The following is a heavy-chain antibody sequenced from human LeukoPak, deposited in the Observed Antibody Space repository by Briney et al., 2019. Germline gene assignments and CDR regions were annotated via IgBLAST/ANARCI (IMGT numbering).Heavy chain of an antibody. Sequence: GGSLRLSCAASGFTFSSYAMSWVRQAPGKGLEWVSAISGSGGSTYYADSVKGRFTISRDNAKNSLYLQMNSLRAEDTAVYYCARDVENYCSGGSCYRRDAFDIWGQGTMVTVSS. V-gene: IGHV3-23*01. CDR2: ISGSGGST. D-gene: IGHD2-15*01. CDR3: ARDVENYCSGGSCYRRDAFDI. J-gene: IGHJ3*02. CDR1: GFTFSSYA.